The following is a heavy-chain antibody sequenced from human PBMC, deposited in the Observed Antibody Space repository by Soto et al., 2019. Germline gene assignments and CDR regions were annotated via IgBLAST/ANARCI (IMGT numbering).Heavy chain of an antibody. J-gene: IGHJ6*02. Sequence: SVKVSCKASGGTFSSYAISWVRQAPGQGLEWMGGIIPIFGTADYAQKFQGRVTITADESTSTAYMELSSLRSEDTAVYYCARHVPAAGYYYGMDVWGQGTTVTVSS. CDR2: IIPIFGTA. D-gene: IGHD2-2*01. V-gene: IGHV1-69*13. CDR1: GGTFSSYA. CDR3: ARHVPAAGYYYGMDV.